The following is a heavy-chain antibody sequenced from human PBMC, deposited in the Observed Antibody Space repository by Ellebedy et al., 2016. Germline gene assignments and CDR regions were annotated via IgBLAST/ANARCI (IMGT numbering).Heavy chain of an antibody. CDR2: ISYDGSNL. CDR1: GFTLNHFA. J-gene: IGHJ6*02. Sequence: GESLKISXAAPGFTLNHFAMHWVRQAPGKGLEWVAVISYDGSNLYYAASVKGRFTISRDNHRSTVSLQIDSLKIEDTAVFYCAKVRSPDFHNMYDMDVWGQGTTVTVSS. CDR3: AKVRSPDFHNMYDMDV. D-gene: IGHD2-8*01. V-gene: IGHV3-30*18.